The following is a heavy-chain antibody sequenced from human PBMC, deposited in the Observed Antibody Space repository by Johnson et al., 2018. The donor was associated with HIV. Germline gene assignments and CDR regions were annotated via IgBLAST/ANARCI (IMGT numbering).Heavy chain of an antibody. Sequence: VQLVESGGGLVQPGGSLRLSCAASGFTFSSYWMSWVRQAPGKGLEWVANIKQDGSEKYYVDSVKGRLTISRDNAKNSLYLQMNSLRAEDTAVYYCARDTASSSTLDAFDIWGQGTMVTVSS. D-gene: IGHD2-2*01. V-gene: IGHV3-7*01. CDR2: IKQDGSEK. J-gene: IGHJ3*02. CDR1: GFTFSSYW. CDR3: ARDTASSSTLDAFDI.